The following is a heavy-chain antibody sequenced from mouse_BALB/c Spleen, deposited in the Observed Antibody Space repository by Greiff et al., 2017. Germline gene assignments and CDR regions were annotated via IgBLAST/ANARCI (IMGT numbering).Heavy chain of an antibody. CDR3: VRQYDYGEAWFAY. D-gene: IGHD2-4*01. CDR1: GFTFNTYA. Sequence: EVHLVESGGGLVQPKGSLKLSCAASGFTFNTYAMNWVRQAPGKGLEWVARIRSKSNNYATYYADSVKDRFTISRDDSQSMLYLQMNNLKTEDTAMYYCVRQYDYGEAWFAYWGQGTLVTVSA. V-gene: IGHV10-1*02. J-gene: IGHJ3*01. CDR2: IRSKSNNYAT.